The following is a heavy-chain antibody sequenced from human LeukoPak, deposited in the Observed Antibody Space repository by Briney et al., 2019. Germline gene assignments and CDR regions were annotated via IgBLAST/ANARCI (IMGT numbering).Heavy chain of an antibody. CDR1: GYSFINYY. CDR2: INPSGAGT. V-gene: IGHV1-46*01. D-gene: IGHD5-24*01. CDR3: ARIRDGYNDAYDL. Sequence: ASVKVSCKASGYSFINYYIHWVRQAPGQGLEWMGIINPSGAGTSFAQKFRGRVTMTRDMSTSTVYMELSSLRSEDTAIYYCARIRDGYNDAYDLWGQGTVVTVPS. J-gene: IGHJ3*01.